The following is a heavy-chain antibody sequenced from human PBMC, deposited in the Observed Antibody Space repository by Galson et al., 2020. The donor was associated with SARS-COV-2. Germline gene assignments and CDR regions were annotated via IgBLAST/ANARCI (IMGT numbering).Heavy chain of an antibody. CDR3: VRDLAAARPFDY. CDR2: INPGGGST. D-gene: IGHD6-13*01. J-gene: IGHJ4*02. V-gene: IGHV1-46*01. CDR1: GYTFTSYY. Sequence: ASVKVSCKASGYTFTSYYMHWVRQAPGQGLEWMGLINPGGGSTSYAQKLQGRVTITRDTSTSTVYMELSSLRTEDTAVYYCVRDLAAARPFDYWGQGTLVTVSS.